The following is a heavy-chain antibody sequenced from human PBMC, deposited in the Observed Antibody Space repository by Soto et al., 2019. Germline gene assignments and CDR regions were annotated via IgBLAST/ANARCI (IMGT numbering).Heavy chain of an antibody. J-gene: IGHJ4*02. CDR2: INPSGDSG. CDR1: EYSFTIYY. CDR3: ATSETTTIAALDY. D-gene: IGHD4-4*01. Sequence: QVLLVQSGAEVKKPGASVKVSRKASEYSFTIYYLHWVRQAPGQGLEWMGIINPSGDSGSYAQKFQGRVSMTRDTSTSTVYMQLSGLKSEDTAVYYCATSETTTIAALDYWGQGTPVTVSS. V-gene: IGHV1-46*01.